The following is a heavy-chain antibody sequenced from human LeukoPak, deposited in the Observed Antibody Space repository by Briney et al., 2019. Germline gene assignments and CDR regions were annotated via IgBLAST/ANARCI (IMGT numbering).Heavy chain of an antibody. J-gene: IGHJ3*02. V-gene: IGHV4-39*07. CDR3: ARRPVEYNAFDI. CDR2: LYYTGST. CDR1: GGSISTGNYC. D-gene: IGHD5-24*01. Sequence: PSETLSPTCTVSGGSISTGNYCWGWIRQPPGEGLEWIGSLYYTGSTYYNPSLKSRVTISRDTAKNQFSLKLSSVTAADTAPYYCARRPVEYNAFDIWGQGTMVTVSS.